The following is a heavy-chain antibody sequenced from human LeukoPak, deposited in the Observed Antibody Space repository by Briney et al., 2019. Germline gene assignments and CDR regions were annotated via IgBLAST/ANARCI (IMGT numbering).Heavy chain of an antibody. J-gene: IGHJ4*02. CDR2: IYSGDST. V-gene: IGHV3-53*01. Sequence: GGSLRLSCAASGFTVSSNYMSWVRQAPGKGLEWVSVIYSGDSTYYADSVKGRFTISRDNSKNTLYLQMNSLRAEDTAVYYCARVGVVPTHYFDYWGQGTLVTVSS. CDR1: GFTVSSNY. CDR3: ARVGVVPTHYFDY. D-gene: IGHD2-2*01.